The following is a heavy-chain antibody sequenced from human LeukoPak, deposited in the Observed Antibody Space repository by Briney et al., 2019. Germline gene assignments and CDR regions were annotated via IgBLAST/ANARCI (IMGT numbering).Heavy chain of an antibody. CDR2: TFQGGGEI. Sequence: GGSLRLSCAASGFTFSDFAMIWVRQPPGKGLEWVSSTFQGGGEIHYADSVRGRFTISRDNSRSTLFLQTNSLRGEDTAIYYCATYRQVMLPFEAWGRGTLVTVSS. D-gene: IGHD5-18*01. J-gene: IGHJ5*02. V-gene: IGHV3-23*01. CDR1: GFTFSDFA. CDR3: ATYRQVMLPFEA.